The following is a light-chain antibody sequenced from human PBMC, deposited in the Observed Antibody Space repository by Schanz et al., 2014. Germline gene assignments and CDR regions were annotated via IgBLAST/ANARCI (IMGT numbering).Light chain of an antibody. CDR1: TSDVGGYNY. V-gene: IGLV2-14*01. CDR3: SSYTSSTTLDWV. J-gene: IGLJ3*02. CDR2: DVS. Sequence: QSALTQPASVSGSPGQSITISCTGTTSDVGGYNYVSWYQQHPGKAPKLMIYDVSSRPSGVSDRFSGSKSGNTASLTVSGLQAEDEADYYCSSYTSSTTLDWVFGGGTKLTVL.